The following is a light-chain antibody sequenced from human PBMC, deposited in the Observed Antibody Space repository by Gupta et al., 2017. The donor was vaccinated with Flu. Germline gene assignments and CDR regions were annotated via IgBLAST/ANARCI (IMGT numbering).Light chain of an antibody. V-gene: IGKV1-33*01. CDR1: QDISNH. CDR3: QQYDNLPYT. CDR2: DAS. J-gene: IGKJ2*01. Sequence: PSSLSASVGDRVPIPCQASQDISNHLNWYQQKPGKAPKLLIYDASNLEPGVPSRFSGSGSGTDFTFTISSLQPEDIATYYCQQYDNLPYTFGQGTKLEIK.